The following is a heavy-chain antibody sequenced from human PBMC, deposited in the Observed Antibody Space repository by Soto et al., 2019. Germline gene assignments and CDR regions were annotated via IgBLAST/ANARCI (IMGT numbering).Heavy chain of an antibody. Sequence: GASVKVSCKASGYTFTSYYMHWVRQAPGQGLEWMGWISAYNGNTNYAQKLQGRVTMTTDTSTSTAYMELRSLRSDDTAVYYCARDNGRNWFDPWGQGTLVTVSS. CDR3: ARDNGRNWFDP. CDR1: GYTFTSYY. CDR2: ISAYNGNT. J-gene: IGHJ5*02. V-gene: IGHV1-18*04.